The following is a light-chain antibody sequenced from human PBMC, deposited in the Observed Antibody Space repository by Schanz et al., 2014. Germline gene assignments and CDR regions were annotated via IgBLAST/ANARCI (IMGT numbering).Light chain of an antibody. CDR2: GAS. Sequence: EIVLTQSPGTLSLSPGDRATLSCRASQSVTSNLAWYQQKPGQAPRLLIYGASTRATGIPARFSGSGSATEFTLTISSLEAEDFAVYYCQQYGSSPPTFGQGTKVEIK. J-gene: IGKJ1*01. CDR3: QQYGSSPPT. CDR1: QSVTSN. V-gene: IGKV3-20*01.